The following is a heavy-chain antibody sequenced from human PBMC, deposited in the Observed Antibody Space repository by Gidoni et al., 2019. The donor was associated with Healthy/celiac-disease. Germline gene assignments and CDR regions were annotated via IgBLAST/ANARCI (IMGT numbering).Heavy chain of an antibody. CDR1: GGSISSNSYY. CDR3: ARTYRDGYKVLPDWYFDL. CDR2: IYCSGST. D-gene: IGHD5-12*01. Sequence: QLQLQESGPGLVKPSETLSLTFTVSGGSISSNSYYWGWIRQPPGKGLEWIGSIYCSGSTYYNPSLKSRVTISVDTSKNQFSLKLSSVTAADTAVYYCARTYRDGYKVLPDWYFDLWGRGTLVTVSS. J-gene: IGHJ2*01. V-gene: IGHV4-39*01.